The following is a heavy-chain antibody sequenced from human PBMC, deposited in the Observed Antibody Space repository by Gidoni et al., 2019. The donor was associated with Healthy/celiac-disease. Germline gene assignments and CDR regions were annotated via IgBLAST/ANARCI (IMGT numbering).Heavy chain of an antibody. CDR3: ARGRGNIAARRHYYYYYMDV. V-gene: IGHV4-34*01. CDR1: GGSFSGYY. D-gene: IGHD6-6*01. Sequence: QVQLQQWGAGLLKPSETLSLTCAVYGGSFSGYYWSWIRQPPGKGLEWIGEINHSGSTNYNPYLKSRVTISVDTSKNQFSLKLSSVTAADTAVYYCARGRGNIAARRHYYYYYMDVWGKGTTVTVSS. CDR2: INHSGST. J-gene: IGHJ6*03.